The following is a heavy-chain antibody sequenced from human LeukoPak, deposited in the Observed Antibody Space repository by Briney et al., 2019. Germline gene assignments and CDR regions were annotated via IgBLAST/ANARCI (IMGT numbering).Heavy chain of an antibody. D-gene: IGHD6-13*01. J-gene: IGHJ5*02. CDR3: ARDAPYSSSWYRSPYWFDP. Sequence: SETLSLTCTVSGGSISSSSYYWGWIRQPPGKGLEWIGSIYYSGSTYYNPSLKSRVTISVDTSKNQFSLKLSSVTAADTAVYYCARDAPYSSSWYRSPYWFDPWGQGTLVTVSS. V-gene: IGHV4-39*07. CDR2: IYYSGST. CDR1: GGSISSSSYY.